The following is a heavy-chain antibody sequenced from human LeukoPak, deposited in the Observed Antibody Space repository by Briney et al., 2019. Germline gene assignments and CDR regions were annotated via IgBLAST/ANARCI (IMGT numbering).Heavy chain of an antibody. V-gene: IGHV1-18*01. CDR1: GFTFTSYG. Sequence: AASVKVSCKASGFTFTSYGISWVRQAPGQGLEWMGWISVYNGNTSNVQKLQGRVTMTTDTSTSTAYMELRSLRSDDTAMYYCARVVGLNEWEPHYWGQGTLVTVSS. CDR3: ARVVGLNEWEPHY. D-gene: IGHD1-26*01. J-gene: IGHJ4*02. CDR2: ISVYNGNT.